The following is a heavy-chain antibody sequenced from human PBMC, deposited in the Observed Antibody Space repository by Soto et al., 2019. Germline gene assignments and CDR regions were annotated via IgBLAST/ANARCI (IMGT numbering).Heavy chain of an antibody. D-gene: IGHD2-2*01. V-gene: IGHV4-34*01. CDR2: INHSGST. CDR1: GGSFNVYY. CDR3: ARGPRYCSSTSCYRSPNGYYYYYYMDV. Sequence: PSDTLSLTCAVYGGSFNVYYWSWIRQPPGKGLEWIGEINHSGSTNYNPSLKSRVTISVDTSKNQFSLKLSSVTAADTAVYYCARGPRYCSSTSCYRSPNGYYYYYYMDVWGKGTTVTVSS. J-gene: IGHJ6*03.